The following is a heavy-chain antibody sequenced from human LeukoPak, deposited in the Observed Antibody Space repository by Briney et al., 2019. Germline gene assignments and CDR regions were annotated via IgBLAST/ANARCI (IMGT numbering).Heavy chain of an antibody. D-gene: IGHD3-10*01. V-gene: IGHV3-30*18. CDR1: GFIFSNYG. Sequence: PGRSLRLSCAASGFIFSNYGMHWVRQAPGKGLEWVAVISFDRSNKFYADSVKGRFTISRDNSKNTVDLQMNSLRAEDTAVYYCAKEYGTGSYNYYYGMDVWGQGTTVTVS. CDR3: AKEYGTGSYNYYYGMDV. CDR2: ISFDRSNK. J-gene: IGHJ6*02.